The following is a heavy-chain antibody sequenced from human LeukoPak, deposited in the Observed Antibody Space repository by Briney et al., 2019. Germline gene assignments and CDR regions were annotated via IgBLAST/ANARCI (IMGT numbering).Heavy chain of an antibody. J-gene: IGHJ4*02. CDR1: GFTFSSYS. CDR2: ISSSRSYI. V-gene: IGHV3-21*01. CDR3: AKSSTSSQSPFDY. Sequence: GGSLRLSCAASGFTFSSYSMSWVGQAPGKGLEWGSSISSSRSYIYYADSVKGRFTISRDNAKNSLYLQMNSLRAEDTAVYYRAKSSTSSQSPFDYWGPGTLVTVSS. D-gene: IGHD2-2*01.